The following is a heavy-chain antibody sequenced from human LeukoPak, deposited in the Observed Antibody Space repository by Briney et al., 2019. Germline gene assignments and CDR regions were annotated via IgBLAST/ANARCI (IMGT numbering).Heavy chain of an antibody. CDR2: INSNSGGT. V-gene: IGHV1-2*02. Sequence: ASVKVSCKASGYTFTGYYMHWVRQAPGQGLEWRGWINSNSGGTNHAQKFQGRVTMTRDTSISTAYMDLSRLRSDDTAVYYCVRGTTDAYFDYWGQGTLVTVSS. CDR1: GYTFTGYY. D-gene: IGHD2/OR15-2a*01. CDR3: VRGTTDAYFDY. J-gene: IGHJ4*02.